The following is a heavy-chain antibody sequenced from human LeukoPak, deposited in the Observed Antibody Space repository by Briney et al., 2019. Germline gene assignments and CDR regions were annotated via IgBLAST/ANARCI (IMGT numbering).Heavy chain of an antibody. CDR1: GYTFTGYY. CDR2: INPNSGGT. J-gene: IGHJ4*02. CDR3: ARDQESYYYDSSGIPDY. V-gene: IGHV1-2*02. D-gene: IGHD3-22*01. Sequence: ASVKVSCKASGYTFTGYYMHWVRQAPGQGLEWMGWINPNSGGTNYAQKFQGRVTMTRDTSISTAYMELSRLRSDDTAVYYCARDQESYYYDSSGIPDYWGQGTLVTVSS.